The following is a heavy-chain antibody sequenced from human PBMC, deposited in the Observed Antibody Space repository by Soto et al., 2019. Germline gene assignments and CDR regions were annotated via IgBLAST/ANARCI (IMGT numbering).Heavy chain of an antibody. CDR1: GGSISSGDYY. J-gene: IGHJ4*02. V-gene: IGHV4-30-4*01. Sequence: PSETLSLTCTVSGGSISSGDYYWSWIRQPPGKGLEWIGYIYYSGSTYYNPSLKSRVTISVDTSKNQFSLKLSSVTAADTAVYYCARAPRSGYYHTDYWGQGTLVTVSS. CDR2: IYYSGST. D-gene: IGHD3-22*01. CDR3: ARAPRSGYYHTDY.